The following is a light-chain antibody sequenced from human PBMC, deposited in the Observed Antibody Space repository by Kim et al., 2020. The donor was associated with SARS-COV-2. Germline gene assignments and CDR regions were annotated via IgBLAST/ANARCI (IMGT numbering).Light chain of an antibody. CDR1: QSVSRW. V-gene: IGKV1-5*01. CDR2: DAS. J-gene: IGKJ4*01. Sequence: DIQMTQSPSTLFASVGDRVTITCRASQSVSRWLAWYKQKPGKAPNLLIYDASNLEIGVPSRFSGGGSRTEFTLTISSLQPDDFANYYCQQYNTYPLTFGGGTKVDIK. CDR3: QQYNTYPLT.